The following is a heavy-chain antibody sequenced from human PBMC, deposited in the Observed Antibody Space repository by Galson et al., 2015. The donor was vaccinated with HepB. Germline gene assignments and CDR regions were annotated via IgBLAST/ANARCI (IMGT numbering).Heavy chain of an antibody. D-gene: IGHD1-26*01. V-gene: IGHV1-24*01. CDR3: ATLPVYTGKSDIDN. Sequence: SVKVSCKVSGYTLTELSMHWVRQAPGKGLEWMGGFDPEDGETIYAQKFQGRVTMTEDTSTDTAYMELSSLRSEDTAVYYCATLPVYTGKSDIDNWGQGTLVTVSS. CDR2: FDPEDGET. J-gene: IGHJ4*02. CDR1: GYTLTELS.